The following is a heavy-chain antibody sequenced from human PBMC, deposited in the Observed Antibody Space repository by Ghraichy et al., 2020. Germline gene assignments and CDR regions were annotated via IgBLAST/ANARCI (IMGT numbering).Heavy chain of an antibody. V-gene: IGHV3-9*01. CDR1: GFTFDDYG. CDR2: INWNSGSI. CDR3: AKAETAMVNSAFDA. D-gene: IGHD5-18*01. Sequence: GGSLRLSCAASGFTFDDYGMHWVRQAPGKGLEWVSGINWNSGSIAYGDSVKGRFKISRDNAKNSLHLEMNSLRPEDTALYYCAKAETAMVNSAFDAWGQGTMVSVSP. J-gene: IGHJ3*01.